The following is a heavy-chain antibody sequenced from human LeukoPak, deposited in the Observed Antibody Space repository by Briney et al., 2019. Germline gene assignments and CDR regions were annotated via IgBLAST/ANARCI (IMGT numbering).Heavy chain of an antibody. CDR2: INPSGGST. J-gene: IGHJ6*02. V-gene: IGHV1-46*01. D-gene: IGHD2-8*01. CDR3: AREDVVLVDAVRYYYYGMDV. CDR1: GYNIISYY. Sequence: GASVKVSCKASGYNIISYYMHWVRQAPGQGLEWMGIINPSGGSTSYAQKFQDRVTMTRDTSTSTVYMELSSLKSEDTAVYYCAREDVVLVDAVRYYYYGMDVWGQGTTVTVSS.